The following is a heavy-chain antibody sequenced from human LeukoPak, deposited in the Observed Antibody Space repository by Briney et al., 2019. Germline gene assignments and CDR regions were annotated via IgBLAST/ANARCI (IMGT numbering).Heavy chain of an antibody. CDR1: GFTFDDYA. V-gene: IGHV3-9*01. CDR2: ISWNSGSI. CDR3: AKGLQYSGSYPTFDY. D-gene: IGHD1-26*01. Sequence: GRSLRLSCAASGFTFDDYAMHWVRQAPGKGLEWASGISWNSGSIGYADSVKGRFTISRDNAKNSLYLQMNSLRAEDTALYYCAKGLQYSGSYPTFDYWGQGTLVTVSS. J-gene: IGHJ4*02.